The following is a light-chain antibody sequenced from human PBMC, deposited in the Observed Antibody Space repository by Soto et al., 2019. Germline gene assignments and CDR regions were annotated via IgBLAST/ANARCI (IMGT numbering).Light chain of an antibody. Sequence: QTVVTQEPSFSVSPGGTVTLTCGLSSGSVSTTYYPSWYQQTPGQAPRTLIYSTNTRSSGVPDRFSDSILGNKAALTITGAQADDEADYYCVLYMSSGISVFGGGTKITVL. V-gene: IGLV8-61*01. CDR1: SGSVSTTYY. CDR3: VLYMSSGISV. CDR2: STN. J-gene: IGLJ3*02.